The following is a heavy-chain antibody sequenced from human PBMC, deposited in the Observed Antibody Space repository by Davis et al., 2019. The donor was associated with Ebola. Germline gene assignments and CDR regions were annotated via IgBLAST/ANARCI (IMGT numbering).Heavy chain of an antibody. V-gene: IGHV3-30*02. CDR2: IRYDGSNK. Sequence: GGSLRLSCAASGFTFSSYGMRWVRQAPGKGLEWVAFIRYDGSNKYYADSVKGRFTISRDNSKNTLYLQMNSLRAEDTAVYYCAKEHWNYVLRGMDVWGQGTTVTVSS. CDR3: AKEHWNYVLRGMDV. CDR1: GFTFSSYG. D-gene: IGHD1-7*01. J-gene: IGHJ6*02.